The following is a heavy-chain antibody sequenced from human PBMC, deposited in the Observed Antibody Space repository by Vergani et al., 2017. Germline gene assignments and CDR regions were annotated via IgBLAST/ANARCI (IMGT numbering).Heavy chain of an antibody. J-gene: IGHJ4*02. D-gene: IGHD2-15*01. CDR2: IKSDGSIT. V-gene: IGHV3-74*03. CDR1: GFSFNSYW. CDR3: ATAGAAYCRGASCYDFFEY. Sequence: DVHLAESGGGFFQPGGSLRLSCSASGFSFNSYWMHWVRQVPGKGLLWVSRIKSDGSITAYADSVKGRFTISRDNAQNTLYLQMNRLRPEDTAVYYCATAGAAYCRGASCYDFFEYWGQGTLVTVSS.